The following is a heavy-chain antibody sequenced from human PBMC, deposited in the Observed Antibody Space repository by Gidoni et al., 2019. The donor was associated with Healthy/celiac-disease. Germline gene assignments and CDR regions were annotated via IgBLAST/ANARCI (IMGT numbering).Heavy chain of an antibody. Sequence: QVTLRESGPALVKPTQTLTLTCPFSGFSLSTSGMCVSWIRQPPGKALEWLALIDWDDDKYYSTALKTRLTISKDTSKNQVVLTRTNMDPVDTATYYCARIRGVIGYGMDVWGQGTTVTVSS. V-gene: IGHV2-70*01. J-gene: IGHJ6*02. D-gene: IGHD3-10*01. CDR1: GFSLSTSGMC. CDR2: IDWDDDK. CDR3: ARIRGVIGYGMDV.